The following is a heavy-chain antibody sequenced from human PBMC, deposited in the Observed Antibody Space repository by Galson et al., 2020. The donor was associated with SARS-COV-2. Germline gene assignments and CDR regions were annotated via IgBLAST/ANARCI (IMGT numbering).Heavy chain of an antibody. CDR2: IDPSDSYT. D-gene: IGHD1-7*01. J-gene: IGHJ6*02. V-gene: IGHV5-10-1*01. CDR1: GYSFTSYW. Sequence: HGESLKISCKGSGYSFTSYWISWVRQMPGKGLEWMGRIDPSDSYTNYSPSFQGHVTISADKSISTAYLQWSSLKASDTAMYYCARRSGLELSWGGSDVWGQGTTVTVSS. CDR3: ARRSGLELSWGGSDV.